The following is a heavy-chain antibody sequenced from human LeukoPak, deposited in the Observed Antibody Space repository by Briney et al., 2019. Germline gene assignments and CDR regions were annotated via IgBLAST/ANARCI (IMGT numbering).Heavy chain of an antibody. CDR2: IYYSGST. CDR1: GGSISSYY. D-gene: IGHD3-16*01. V-gene: IGHV4-39*07. Sequence: SETLSLTCTVSGGSISSYYWSWIRQPPGKGLEWIGSIYYSGSTYYNPSLKSRVTISVDTSKNQFSLKLSSVTAADTAVYYCARADLLSYYDYVWGSYRNWFDPWGQGTLVTVSS. CDR3: ARADLLSYYDYVWGSYRNWFDP. J-gene: IGHJ5*02.